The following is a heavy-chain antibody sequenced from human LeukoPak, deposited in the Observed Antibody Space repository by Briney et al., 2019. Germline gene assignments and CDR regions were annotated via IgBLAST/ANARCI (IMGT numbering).Heavy chain of an antibody. V-gene: IGHV3-9*01. CDR1: GFTFSSYA. CDR3: AKAGGSGWYLEY. J-gene: IGHJ4*02. Sequence: PGGSLRLSCAASGFTFSSYAMSWVRQAPGKGLEWVSGISWNSGSIGYADSVKGRFTISRDNAKNSLYLQMNSLRAEDTALYYCAKAGGSGWYLEYWGQGTLVTVSS. D-gene: IGHD6-19*01. CDR2: ISWNSGSI.